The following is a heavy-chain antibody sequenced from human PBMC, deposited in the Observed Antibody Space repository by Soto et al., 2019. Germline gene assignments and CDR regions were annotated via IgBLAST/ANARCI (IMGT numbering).Heavy chain of an antibody. D-gene: IGHD3-3*01. V-gene: IGHV4-59*01. Sequence: SETLSLTCTVSGGCISSYYWSWIRQPPGKGLEWIGYIYYSGSTNYNPSLKSRVTISVDTSKNQFSLKLSSVTAADTAVYYCARGLDFWSGYQNYYYYYMDVWGKGTTVTVSS. CDR1: GGCISSYY. CDR3: ARGLDFWSGYQNYYYYYMDV. CDR2: IYYSGST. J-gene: IGHJ6*03.